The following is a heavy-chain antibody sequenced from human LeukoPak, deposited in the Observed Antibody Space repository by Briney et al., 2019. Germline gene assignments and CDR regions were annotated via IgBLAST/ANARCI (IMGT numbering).Heavy chain of an antibody. CDR1: GGSISSGSYY. CDR2: IYTSGST. Sequence: SETLSLTCTVSGGSISSGSYYWSWIRQPAGKGLEWIGRIYTSGSTNYNPSLKSRVTMSVDTSKNQFSLKLSSVTAADTAVYYCARDGWGSPGYFDYWGQGTLVTVSS. J-gene: IGHJ4*02. V-gene: IGHV4-61*02. D-gene: IGHD3-16*01. CDR3: ARDGWGSPGYFDY.